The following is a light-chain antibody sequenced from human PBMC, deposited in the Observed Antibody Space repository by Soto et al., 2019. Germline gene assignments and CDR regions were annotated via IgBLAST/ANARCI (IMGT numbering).Light chain of an antibody. CDR3: QKFNNYPLT. Sequence: EIVLTQSPGTLSLSPGERATLSCRAIQSFSSRSLGWYQQKPGQAPRLLIYGASSRATGIPDRFSGSGSGTDFTLTISRLEPEDIATYYCQKFNNYPLTFGPGTKVDIK. V-gene: IGKV3-20*01. J-gene: IGKJ3*01. CDR2: GAS. CDR1: QSFSSRS.